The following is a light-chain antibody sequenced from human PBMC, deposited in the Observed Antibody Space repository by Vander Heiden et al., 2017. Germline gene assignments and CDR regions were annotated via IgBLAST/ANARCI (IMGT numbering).Light chain of an antibody. CDR3: MQALQTPRT. J-gene: IGKJ2*01. V-gene: IGKV2-28*01. CDR2: LGS. CDR1: QSLLYSNGYNY. Sequence: DIAVTQSPLSLPVTPGEPASISCRSSQSLLYSNGYNYLDWYLQKPGQSPQLLIYLGSNRASGVPDRFSGSGSGTDFTLKISRVEAEDVGVYYCMQALQTPRTFGQGTKLEIK.